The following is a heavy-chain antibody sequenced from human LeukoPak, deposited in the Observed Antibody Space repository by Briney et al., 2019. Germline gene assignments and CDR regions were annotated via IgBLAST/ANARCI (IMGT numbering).Heavy chain of an antibody. D-gene: IGHD4-11*01. CDR3: ARDDYNNYYYGMDV. Sequence: SQTLSLTCTVSGGSISSGDYYWRWIRQPPGTGLEWIGYIYYSGSTYYNPSLKSRVTISVDTSKNQFSLKLSSVTAADTAVYYCARDDYNNYYYGMDVWGQGTTVTVSS. V-gene: IGHV4-30-4*01. J-gene: IGHJ6*02. CDR2: IYYSGST. CDR1: GGSISSGDYY.